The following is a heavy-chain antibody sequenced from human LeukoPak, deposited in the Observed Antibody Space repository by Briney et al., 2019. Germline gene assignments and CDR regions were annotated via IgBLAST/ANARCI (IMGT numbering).Heavy chain of an antibody. CDR2: ISYDGSNK. CDR1: GFTFSSYA. J-gene: IGHJ4*02. V-gene: IGHV3-30-3*01. CDR3: ARERNGEIDY. Sequence: GGSLRLSCAASGFTFSSYAMHWVRQAPGKGLEWVAVISYDGSNKYYADSVEGRFTISRDNSKNTLYLQMNSLRAEDTAVYYCARERNGEIDYWGQGTLVTVSS. D-gene: IGHD1-1*01.